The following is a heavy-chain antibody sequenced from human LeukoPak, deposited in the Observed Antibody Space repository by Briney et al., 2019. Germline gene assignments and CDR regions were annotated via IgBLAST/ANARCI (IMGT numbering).Heavy chain of an antibody. CDR2: IYESGST. D-gene: IGHD2-15*01. CDR1: GGSFSGYY. Sequence: SETLSLTCAVYGGSFSGYYWSWIRQTPGKGLEWIGEIYESGSTNYNPSLKSRVTMSLDTSKTQLSLRLSSVTAADTAVYYCARSLGYCSGGSCSLWGQGTLVTVSS. CDR3: ARSLGYCSGGSCSL. V-gene: IGHV4-34*01. J-gene: IGHJ4*02.